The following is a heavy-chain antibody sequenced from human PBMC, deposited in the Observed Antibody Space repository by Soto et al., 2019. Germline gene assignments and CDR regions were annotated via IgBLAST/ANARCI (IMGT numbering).Heavy chain of an antibody. CDR1: GYTFTSYA. Sequence: ASVKVSCKASGYTFTSYAMHWVRQAPGQRLEWMGWINAGNGNTKYSQKFQGRVTMTTDTSTSTAYMELRSLRSDDTAVYYCARDVRVHWFDPWGQGTLVTVSS. V-gene: IGHV1-3*01. CDR2: INAGNGNT. D-gene: IGHD2-8*02. CDR3: ARDVRVHWFDP. J-gene: IGHJ5*02.